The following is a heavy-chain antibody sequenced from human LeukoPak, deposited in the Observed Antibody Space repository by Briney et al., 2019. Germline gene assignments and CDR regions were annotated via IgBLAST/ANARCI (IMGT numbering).Heavy chain of an antibody. V-gene: IGHV6-1*01. J-gene: IGHJ4*02. CDR1: GDSVSSNSAA. Sequence: SQTLSLTCAISGDSVSSNSAAWNWIRQSPSRGLEWLGRTYYRSKRYNDYAVSVKSRITINPDTSKNQFSLQLNSVTPEDTAVCYCASGSVAGTSGFDYWGQGTLVTVSS. D-gene: IGHD6-19*01. CDR2: TYYRSKRYN. CDR3: ASGSVAGTSGFDY.